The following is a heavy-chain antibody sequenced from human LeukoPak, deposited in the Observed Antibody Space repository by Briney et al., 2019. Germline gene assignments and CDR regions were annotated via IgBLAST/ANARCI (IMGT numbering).Heavy chain of an antibody. CDR2: ISAYNGNT. Sequence: ASVKVSCKASGGSFSSYGFTWVRQAPGQGLEWMGWISAYNGNTNYAQKLQGRVTMTTDTSTSTAYMELRSLRSDDTAVYYCARTYSSGWYYFDYWGQGTLVTVSS. J-gene: IGHJ4*02. CDR3: ARTYSSGWYYFDY. D-gene: IGHD6-19*01. V-gene: IGHV1-18*01. CDR1: GGSFSSYG.